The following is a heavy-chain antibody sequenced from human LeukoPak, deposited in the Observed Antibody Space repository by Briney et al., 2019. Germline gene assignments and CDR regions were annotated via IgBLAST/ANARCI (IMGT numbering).Heavy chain of an antibody. CDR1: GGSISSGGYY. D-gene: IGHD3-22*01. CDR2: IYYSGST. Sequence: SQTLSLTCTVSGGSISSGGYYWSWIRQHPGKGLEWIGYIYYSGSTYYNPSLKSRVTISVDTSKNQFSLKLSSVTAADTAVHYCARDHYDSSGSGDAFDIWGQGTMVTVSS. CDR3: ARDHYDSSGSGDAFDI. V-gene: IGHV4-31*03. J-gene: IGHJ3*02.